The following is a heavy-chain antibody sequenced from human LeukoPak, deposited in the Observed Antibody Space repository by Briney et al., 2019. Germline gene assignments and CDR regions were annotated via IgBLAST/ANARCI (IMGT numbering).Heavy chain of an antibody. Sequence: SETLSLTCSVSGGSIRSYYWSWIRQPPGKGLEWIGYIFLAGSTTYNPSLKSRVTISIDTSKNQLSLKLNSVTAADTAVYYCASGERGYSYGPLDYWGQGTLVTVSS. J-gene: IGHJ4*02. CDR1: GGSIRSYY. CDR2: IFLAGST. V-gene: IGHV4-4*09. D-gene: IGHD5-18*01. CDR3: ASGERGYSYGPLDY.